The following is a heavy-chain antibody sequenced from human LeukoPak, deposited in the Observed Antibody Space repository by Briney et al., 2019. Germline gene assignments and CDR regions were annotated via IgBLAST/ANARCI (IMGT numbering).Heavy chain of an antibody. CDR1: GYTLTELS. CDR3: AKGTMDGGQYYYDSS. D-gene: IGHD3-22*01. V-gene: IGHV3-30-3*02. J-gene: IGHJ4*02. CDR2: ISYDGSNK. Sequence: SCKVSGYTLTELSMHWVRQAPGKGLEWVAVISYDGSNKYYADSVKGRFTISRDNSKNTLFLQMNSLRAEDTAVYYCAKGTMDGGQYYYDSSGGQGTLVTVSS.